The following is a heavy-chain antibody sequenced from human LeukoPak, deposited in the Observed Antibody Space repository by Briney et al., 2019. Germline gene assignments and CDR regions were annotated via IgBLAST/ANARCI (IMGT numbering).Heavy chain of an antibody. CDR3: ARGPSTGSGGDS. CDR2: IKQDESEK. CDR1: GFTFDRYW. Sequence: PGGSLRLSCAASGFTFDRYWMSWVCQAPGKGLEWVANIKQDESEKSYVGSVRGRFTISRDNAKNSLYLQMNSLRADDTAVYFCARGPSTGSGGDSWGQGTLVTVSS. J-gene: IGHJ4*02. D-gene: IGHD1-1*01. V-gene: IGHV3-7*04.